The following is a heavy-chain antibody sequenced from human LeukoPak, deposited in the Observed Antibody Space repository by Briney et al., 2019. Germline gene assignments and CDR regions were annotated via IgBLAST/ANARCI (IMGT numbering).Heavy chain of an antibody. V-gene: IGHV4-39*07. CDR1: GGSVSSGSYY. J-gene: IGHJ5*02. CDR3: ARWGNYCSSTSCYKDWFDP. D-gene: IGHD2-2*02. Sequence: SETLSLTCTVSGGSVSSGSYYWSWIRQPPGKGLEWIGEINHSGSTNYNPSLKSRVTISVDTSKNQFSLKLSSVTAADTAVYYCARWGNYCSSTSCYKDWFDPWGQGTLVTVSS. CDR2: INHSGST.